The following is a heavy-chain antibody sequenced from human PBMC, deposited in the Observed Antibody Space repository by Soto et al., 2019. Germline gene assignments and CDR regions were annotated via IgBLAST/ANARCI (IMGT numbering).Heavy chain of an antibody. CDR3: ETDKPGTTSFDY. CDR2: ISERGDTT. Sequence: GGSLRLSCAASGFTISSNAMYWVRQAPGEGLEWVSGISERGDTTHYADSVKGRSTISRDTSKNTLYLQLNTLRADDTAVYYCETDKPGTTSFDYWGQGTLVTVSS. J-gene: IGHJ4*02. V-gene: IGHV3-23*01. D-gene: IGHD1-1*01. CDR1: GFTISSNA.